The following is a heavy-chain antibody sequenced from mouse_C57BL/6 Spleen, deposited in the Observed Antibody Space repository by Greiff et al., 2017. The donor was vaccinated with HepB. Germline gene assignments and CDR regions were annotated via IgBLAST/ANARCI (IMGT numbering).Heavy chain of an antibody. Sequence: VKLVESGAELARPGASVKLSCKASGYTFTSYGISWVKQRTGQGLEWIGEIYPRSGNTYYNEKFKGKATLTAAKSSSTAYMGLRSLTSEDSSVYLYANLYDCDERFAYWGQGTLVTVST. V-gene: IGHV1-81*01. CDR3: ANLYDCDERFAY. CDR1: GYTFTSYG. J-gene: IGHJ3*01. D-gene: IGHD2-4*01. CDR2: IYPRSGNT.